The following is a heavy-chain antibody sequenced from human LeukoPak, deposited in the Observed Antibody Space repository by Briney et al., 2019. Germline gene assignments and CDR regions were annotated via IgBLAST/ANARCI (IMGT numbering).Heavy chain of an antibody. V-gene: IGHV1-18*01. CDR2: ISAYNGNT. CDR3: ARIQGYGSGTLKPPFDY. D-gene: IGHD3-10*01. J-gene: IGHJ4*02. CDR1: GYTFTSYG. Sequence: ASVKVSCKASGYTFTSYGISWVRQAPGQGLEWMGWISAYNGNTNYAQKLQGRVTMTTDTSTSTAYMELRSLRSDDTAVYYCARIQGYGSGTLKPPFDYWGQGTLVTVSS.